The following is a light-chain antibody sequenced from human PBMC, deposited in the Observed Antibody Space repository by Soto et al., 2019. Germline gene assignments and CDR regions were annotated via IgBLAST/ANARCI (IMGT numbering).Light chain of an antibody. Sequence: DIQMTQSPSTLSASVGDRVTITCRASQSISSWLAWYQQKPGKAPKLLIYDASSWESGVPSRFSGSGSGTEFTLPISSLQPDDFATYFCQQYNSYSPWTFGQGTKVEIK. V-gene: IGKV1-5*01. CDR3: QQYNSYSPWT. CDR2: DAS. CDR1: QSISSW. J-gene: IGKJ1*01.